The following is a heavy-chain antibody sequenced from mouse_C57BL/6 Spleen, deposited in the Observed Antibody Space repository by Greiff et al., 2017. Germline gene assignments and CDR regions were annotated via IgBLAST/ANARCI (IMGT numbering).Heavy chain of an antibody. J-gene: IGHJ1*03. CDR3: ARERFYGSTHWDFEV. CDR2: INPNYGTT. CDR1: GYSFTDYN. D-gene: IGHD1-1*01. V-gene: IGHV1-39*01. Sequence: VQLQQSGPELVKPGASVKISCKASGYSFTDYNMNWVKQSNGQSLEWIGVINPNYGTTSYNQKFKGKATLTVDQSSSTAYMQLNSLTSEDSAVYDCARERFYGSTHWDFEVWGTGTTVTVSS.